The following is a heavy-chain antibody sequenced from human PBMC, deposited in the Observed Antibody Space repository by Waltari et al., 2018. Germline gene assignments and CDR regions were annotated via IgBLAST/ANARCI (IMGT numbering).Heavy chain of an antibody. CDR3: ARDNTDWFDP. CDR2: IKQDGSEK. J-gene: IGHJ5*02. CDR1: GFTFSSYW. V-gene: IGHV3-7*03. Sequence: EVQLVESGGGLVQPGGSLRLSCAASGFTFSSYWMGWVRKAPGKGVEWVANIKQDGSEKYYVDSVKGRFTISRDNAKNSLYLQMNSLRAEDTAVYYCARDNTDWFDPWGQGTLVTVSS.